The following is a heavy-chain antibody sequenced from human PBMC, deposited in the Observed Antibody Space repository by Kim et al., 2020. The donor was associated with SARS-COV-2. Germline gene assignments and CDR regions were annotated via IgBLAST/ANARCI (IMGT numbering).Heavy chain of an antibody. D-gene: IGHD3-9*01. J-gene: IGHJ4*02. Sequence: SVKVSCKASGGTFSSYAISWVRQAPGQGLEWMGGIIPIFGTANYAQKFQGRVTITADESTSTAYMELSSLRSEDTAVYYCARGLTGYYSTYFYDWGQGTLVTVSS. CDR3: ARGLTGYYSTYFYD. CDR1: GGTFSSYA. V-gene: IGHV1-69*13. CDR2: IIPIFGTA.